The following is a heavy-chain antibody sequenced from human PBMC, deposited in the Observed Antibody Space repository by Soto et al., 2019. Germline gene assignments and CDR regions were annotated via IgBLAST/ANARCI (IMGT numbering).Heavy chain of an antibody. CDR3: ARDRSTADYDFWSGYVFDY. Sequence: GESLKISCAASGFTFSSYGMHWVRQAPGKGLEWVAVIWYDGSNKYYADSVKGRFTISRDNSKNTLYLQMNSLRAEDTAVYYCARDRSTADYDFWSGYVFDYWGQGTLVTVSS. J-gene: IGHJ4*02. D-gene: IGHD3-3*01. CDR2: IWYDGSNK. CDR1: GFTFSSYG. V-gene: IGHV3-33*01.